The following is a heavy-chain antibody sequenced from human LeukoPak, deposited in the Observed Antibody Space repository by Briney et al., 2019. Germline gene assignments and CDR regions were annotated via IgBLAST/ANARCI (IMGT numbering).Heavy chain of an antibody. CDR3: AKEYGSGSYPN. Sequence: GGSLRLSCAGSGFTFSSYGMHWVRQAPGKGLEWVAVIWYDGSNKYYADSVKGRFTISRDNSKNTLYLQMNSLRAEDTAVYYCAKEYGSGSYPNWGQGTLVTVSS. CDR2: IWYDGSNK. V-gene: IGHV3-33*06. J-gene: IGHJ4*02. CDR1: GFTFSSYG. D-gene: IGHD3-10*01.